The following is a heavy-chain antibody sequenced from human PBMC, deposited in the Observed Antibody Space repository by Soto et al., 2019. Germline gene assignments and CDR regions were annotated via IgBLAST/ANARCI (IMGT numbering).Heavy chain of an antibody. V-gene: IGHV1-69*13. J-gene: IGHJ6*02. CDR1: GGTFSSYA. Sequence: ASVKVSCKASGGTFSSYAISWVRQAPGQGLEWMGGIIPIFGTANYAQKFQGRVTITADESTSTAYMELSSLRSEDTAVYYCARGSTVTIYYYYYGMDVWGQGTTVTVSS. D-gene: IGHD4-17*01. CDR2: IIPIFGTA. CDR3: ARGSTVTIYYYYYGMDV.